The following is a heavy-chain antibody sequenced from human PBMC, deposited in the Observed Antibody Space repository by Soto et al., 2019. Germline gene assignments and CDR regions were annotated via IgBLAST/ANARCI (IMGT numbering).Heavy chain of an antibody. CDR1: GFTFSDYA. V-gene: IGHV3-30*18. Sequence: VQLVESGGGVVQAGRSLRLSCAASGFTFSDYAMHWVRQAPGKGLEWVAVVSHDGRNTHYADSVKGRFTISRDSSKNTVSQEMSSLRAEDTAVYYCAKGGRQWLVTSDFNYWGQGALVTVSS. D-gene: IGHD6-19*01. CDR3: AKGGRQWLVTSDFNY. CDR2: VSHDGRNT. J-gene: IGHJ4*02.